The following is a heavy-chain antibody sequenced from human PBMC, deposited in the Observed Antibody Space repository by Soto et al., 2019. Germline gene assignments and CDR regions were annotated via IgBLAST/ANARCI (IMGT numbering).Heavy chain of an antibody. V-gene: IGHV4-30-2*01. J-gene: IGHJ5*02. CDR1: GDSYSISTYS. CDR2: IYQSGVT. Sequence: PSETLSLTCNMSGDSYSISTYSWIWIRHPPGKALQWIGFIYQSGVTSYNPSLASRVSISRDRSSNQCSLKLKSVTAADTAVYFCAGMPYTSGLRFDPWGPGTLVTVSS. CDR3: AGMPYTSGLRFDP. D-gene: IGHD6-19*01.